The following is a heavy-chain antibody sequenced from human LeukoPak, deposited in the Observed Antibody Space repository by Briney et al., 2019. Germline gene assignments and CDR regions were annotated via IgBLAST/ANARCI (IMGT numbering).Heavy chain of an antibody. D-gene: IGHD3-22*01. CDR1: GFSFTTYG. CDR3: TTDGFITMIVVVRENDAFDI. J-gene: IGHJ3*02. Sequence: GTSLRLSCAASGFSFTTYGMHWVRQAPLKGLEWLAAISYDGRNQNYADSVKGRFTIFRDNSQNTLYLQMNSLRAEDTALYYCTTDGFITMIVVVRENDAFDIWGQGTMVAVSS. V-gene: IGHV3-30*03. CDR2: ISYDGRNQ.